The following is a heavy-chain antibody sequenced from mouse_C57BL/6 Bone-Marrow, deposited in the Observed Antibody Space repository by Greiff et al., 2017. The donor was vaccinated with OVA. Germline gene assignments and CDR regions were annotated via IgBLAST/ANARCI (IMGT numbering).Heavy chain of an antibody. CDR3: ARKGAYYGSSHWYFDV. CDR1: GYTFTSYD. V-gene: IGHV1-85*01. Sequence: QVQLQQSGPELVKPGASVKLSCKASGYTFTSYDINWVKQRPGQGLEWIGWIYPRAGSTKYNEKFKGKATLTVDTSSSTAYMELHSLTSEDSAVYFCARKGAYYGSSHWYFDVWGTGTTVTVSS. J-gene: IGHJ1*03. D-gene: IGHD1-1*01. CDR2: IYPRAGST.